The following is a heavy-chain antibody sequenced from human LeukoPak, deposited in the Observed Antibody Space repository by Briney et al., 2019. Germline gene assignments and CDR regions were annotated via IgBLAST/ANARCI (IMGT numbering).Heavy chain of an antibody. V-gene: IGHV1-69*04. J-gene: IGHJ5*02. Sequence: SVKVSCKASGGTFSSYAISWVRQAPGQELEWMGRIIPILGIANYAQKFQGRVTITADKSTSTAYMELSSLKSEDTAVYYCARGYYCSGGSCGWFDPWGQGTLVTVSS. CDR3: ARGYYCSGGSCGWFDP. D-gene: IGHD2-15*01. CDR2: IIPILGIA. CDR1: GGTFSSYA.